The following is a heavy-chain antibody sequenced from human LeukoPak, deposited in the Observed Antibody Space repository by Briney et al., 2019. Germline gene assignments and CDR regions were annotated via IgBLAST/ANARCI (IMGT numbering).Heavy chain of an antibody. CDR1: GYTFTSHA. CDR2: INGATGNT. D-gene: IGHD2/OR15-2a*01. CDR3: ARSIIKVPNTSYYYYYMDV. Sequence: GASVKVSCKASGYTFTSHALHWVRQAPGESLEWMAWINGATGNTEYSQKFQARVTITRDTSASTAYMELSSLRSEDTAVYYCARSIIKVPNTSYYYYYMDVWGQGTTVTVSS. J-gene: IGHJ6*02. V-gene: IGHV1-3*01.